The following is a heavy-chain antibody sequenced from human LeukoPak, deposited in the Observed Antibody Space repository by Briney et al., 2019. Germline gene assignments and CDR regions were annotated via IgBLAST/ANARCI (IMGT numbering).Heavy chain of an antibody. CDR2: ISAYNGIT. CDR3: ARSTSIAVAGTWSDY. Sequence: ASVTVSCKASGYTFTSRSISWVRQAPGQGLEWMGWISAYNGITNYAQNLQGRVTMTTDTSTSTAYLELRSLRSDDTAVYYCARSTSIAVAGTWSDYWGQGTLVTVSS. J-gene: IGHJ4*02. D-gene: IGHD6-19*01. V-gene: IGHV1-18*01. CDR1: GYTFTSRS.